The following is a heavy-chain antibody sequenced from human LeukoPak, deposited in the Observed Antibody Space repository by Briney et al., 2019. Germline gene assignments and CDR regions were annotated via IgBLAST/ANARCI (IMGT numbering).Heavy chain of an antibody. J-gene: IGHJ6*03. CDR3: ARDSYGEYYMDV. D-gene: IGHD4-17*01. CDR2: IYYSGST. V-gene: IGHV4-59*01. CDR1: GGCISNYY. Sequence: SETLSLTCTVSGGCISNYYWSWIRQPPGKGLEWIGYIYYSGSTNYSPSLKSRVTISVDTSKNQFSLKLSSVTAADTAVYYCARDSYGEYYMDVWGKGTTVTVSS.